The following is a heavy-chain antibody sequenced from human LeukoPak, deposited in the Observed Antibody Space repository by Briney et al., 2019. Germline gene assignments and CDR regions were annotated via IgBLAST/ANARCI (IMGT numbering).Heavy chain of an antibody. CDR3: ARPGEQQLALYYFDY. CDR1: GYSFTSYW. V-gene: IGHV5-51*01. CDR2: IYPGDSDT. J-gene: IGHJ4*02. D-gene: IGHD6-13*01. Sequence: GESLKISCKGSGYSFTSYWIGWVRQMPGKGLEWMGIIYPGDSDTRYSPSFQGQVTISADKSISTAYLQWSSLKASDTAMYYCARPGEQQLALYYFDYWGQGTLVTVSS.